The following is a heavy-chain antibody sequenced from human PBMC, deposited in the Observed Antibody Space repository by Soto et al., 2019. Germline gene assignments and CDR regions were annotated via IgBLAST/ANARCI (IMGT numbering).Heavy chain of an antibody. CDR1: YGSISSRDDY. CDR2: IYYSGST. Sequence: SEIMRHTCTVFYGSISSRDDYCGWIRTTPGKGLEWIGYIYYSGSTYYNPSLKSRVTISVDTSKNQFSLKLSSVTAADTAVYYCARGDYYGSGSPLYYYGMDVWGQGTTVTVSS. CDR3: ARGDYYGSGSPLYYYGMDV. V-gene: IGHV4-30-4*01. D-gene: IGHD3-10*01. J-gene: IGHJ6*02.